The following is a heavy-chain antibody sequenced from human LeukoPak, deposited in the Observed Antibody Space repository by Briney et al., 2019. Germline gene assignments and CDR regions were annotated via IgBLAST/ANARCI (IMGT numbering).Heavy chain of an antibody. CDR2: MNPNRGNT. Sequence: GASVKVSCKASGYTFTIYDINWVRQATGQGREWMGWMNPNRGNTGYTQKFQSRVTMTRNTSISTAYMELSSLRSEDTAVYYCAMASYQLLYRGVLFHPWDQGTLVTVSS. CDR3: AMASYQLLYRGVLFHP. J-gene: IGHJ5*02. CDR1: GYTFTIYD. V-gene: IGHV1-8*01. D-gene: IGHD2-2*02.